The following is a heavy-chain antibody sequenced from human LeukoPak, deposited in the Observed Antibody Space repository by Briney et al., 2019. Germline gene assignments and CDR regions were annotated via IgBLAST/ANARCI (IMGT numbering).Heavy chain of an antibody. CDR1: GFTFSSCW. CDR2: INSDGSST. CDR3: ARAHRMITFGGVIVYFDY. Sequence: GGSLRLSCAASGFTFSSCWMHWVRQAPGKGLVWVSRINSDGSSTSYADSVKGRFTISRDNAKNTLYLQMNSLRAEDTAVYYCARAHRMITFGGVIVYFDYWGQGTLVTVSS. J-gene: IGHJ4*02. V-gene: IGHV3-74*01. D-gene: IGHD3-16*02.